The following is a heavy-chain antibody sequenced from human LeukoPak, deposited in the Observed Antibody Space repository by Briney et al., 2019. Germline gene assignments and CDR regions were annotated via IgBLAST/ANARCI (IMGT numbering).Heavy chain of an antibody. V-gene: IGHV3-23*01. CDR1: GFTFSNYA. CDR2: ITGGRST. CDR3: ARLAYYYDTSGYYGAFDI. Sequence: GGSLRLSCAASGFTFSNYAMSWVRQAPGKGLEWVSGITGGRSTYYADSVKGRFTISRDNAKNSLDLQMNSLRAADTAVCYCARLAYYYDTSGYYGAFDIWGQGTMVTVSS. D-gene: IGHD3-22*01. J-gene: IGHJ3*02.